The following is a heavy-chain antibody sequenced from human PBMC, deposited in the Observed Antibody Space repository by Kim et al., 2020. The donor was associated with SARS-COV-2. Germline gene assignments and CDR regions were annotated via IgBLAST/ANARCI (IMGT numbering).Heavy chain of an antibody. V-gene: IGHV1-69*13. CDR1: GGTFSSYA. CDR3: ARQESGQQLTLTRAPVDPYYYYYYGMDV. J-gene: IGHJ6*02. D-gene: IGHD6-13*01. CDR2: IIPIFGTA. Sequence: SVKVSCKASGGTFSSYAISWVRQAPGQGLEWMGGIIPIFGTANYAQKFQGRVTITADESTSTAYMELSSLRSEDTAVYYCARQESGQQLTLTRAPVDPYYYYYYGMDVWGQGTTVTVSS.